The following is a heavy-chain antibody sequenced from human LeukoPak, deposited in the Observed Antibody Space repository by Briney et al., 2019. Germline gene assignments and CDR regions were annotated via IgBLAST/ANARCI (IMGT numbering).Heavy chain of an antibody. D-gene: IGHD1-7*01. Sequence: SETLSLTCTVSGGSISSSSYYWGWIRQPPGKGLEWIGSIYYSGSTYYNPSLKSRVTISVDTSKNQFSLKLSSVTAADTAVYYCARGPTGTYYYYYMDVWGKGTTVTVSS. V-gene: IGHV4-39*07. J-gene: IGHJ6*03. CDR3: ARGPTGTYYYYYMDV. CDR1: GGSISSSSYY. CDR2: IYYSGST.